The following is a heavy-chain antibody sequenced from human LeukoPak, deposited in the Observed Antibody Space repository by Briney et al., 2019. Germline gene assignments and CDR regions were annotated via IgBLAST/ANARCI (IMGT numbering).Heavy chain of an antibody. J-gene: IGHJ3*01. Sequence: GGSLRLSCAASRFIFSDYYMSWIRQSPGKGLEWIAYISSNGNIIYYADSVKGRFTISRDNSKNTVYFQMNSLRAEDTALYYCARRLYIVRGAYDVWGQGTMVTVS. CDR3: ARRLYIVRGAYDV. D-gene: IGHD2/OR15-2a*01. CDR1: RFIFSDYY. CDR2: ISSNGNII. V-gene: IGHV3-11*01.